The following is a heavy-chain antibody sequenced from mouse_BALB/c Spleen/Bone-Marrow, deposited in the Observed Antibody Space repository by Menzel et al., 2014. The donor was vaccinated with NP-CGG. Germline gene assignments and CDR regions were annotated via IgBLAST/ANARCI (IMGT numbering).Heavy chain of an antibody. CDR3: ARRGDGYYAWFAY. CDR1: GFNIKDTY. Sequence: EVKLMESGAELVKPGASVKLSCTASGFNIKDTYMHWVKQRPEQGLEWIGRIDPANGNTKYDPKFQGKATITADTSSNTAYLQLSSLTSEDTAVYYCARRGDGYYAWFAYWGQGTLVTVSA. D-gene: IGHD2-3*01. J-gene: IGHJ3*01. V-gene: IGHV14-3*02. CDR2: IDPANGNT.